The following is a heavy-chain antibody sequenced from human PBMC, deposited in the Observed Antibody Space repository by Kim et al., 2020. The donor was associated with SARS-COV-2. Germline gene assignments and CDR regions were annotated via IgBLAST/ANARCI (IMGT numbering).Heavy chain of an antibody. D-gene: IGHD4-17*01. CDR2: IYYSGST. Sequence: SETLSLTCTVSGGSISSSSYYWGWIRQPPGKGLEWIGSIYYSGSTYYNPSLKSRVTISVDTSKNQFSLKLSSVTAADTAVYYCARVRTTVTTFLAYYYYYGMDVWGQGTTVTVSS. V-gene: IGHV4-39*07. CDR3: ARVRTTVTTFLAYYYYYGMDV. J-gene: IGHJ6*02. CDR1: GGSISSSSYY.